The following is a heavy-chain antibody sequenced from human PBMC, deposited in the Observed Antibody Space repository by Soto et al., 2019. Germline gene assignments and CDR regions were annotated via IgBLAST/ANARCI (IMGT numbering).Heavy chain of an antibody. D-gene: IGHD2-2*01. CDR1: GGTISGYY. V-gene: IGHV4-4*07. CDR3: ARGQRFSDRLDP. J-gene: IGHJ5*02. CDR2: IYSSGNT. Sequence: SETLSLTCSVSGGTISGYYWTWIRQPAGKGLEWIGRIYSSGNTKYNPSLQSRVTMSLDTSNNQFSLRLTSVTAADTAVYYCARGQRFSDRLDPWGQGTLVTVSS.